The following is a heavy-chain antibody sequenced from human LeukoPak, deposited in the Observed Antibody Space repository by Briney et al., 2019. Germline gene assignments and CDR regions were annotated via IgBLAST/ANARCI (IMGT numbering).Heavy chain of an antibody. V-gene: IGHV4-4*07. CDR2: IYTSGST. CDR1: GGSISSYY. J-gene: IGHJ4*02. CDR3: ARDHLEYCSGGSCYSYFDY. D-gene: IGHD2-15*01. Sequence: PSETLSLTCTVSGGSISSYYWSWIRQPAGKGLEWIGRIYTSGSTNYNPSLKSRVTMSVDTSKTQFSLKLSSVTAADTAVYYCARDHLEYCSGGSCYSYFDYWGQGTLVTVSS.